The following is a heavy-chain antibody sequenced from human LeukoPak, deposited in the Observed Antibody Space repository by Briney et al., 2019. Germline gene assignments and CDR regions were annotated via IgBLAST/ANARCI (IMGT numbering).Heavy chain of an antibody. CDR3: ARTFFKQQHLDY. J-gene: IGHJ4*02. D-gene: IGHD6-13*01. V-gene: IGHV3-7*01. CDR1: GFTFSSYA. Sequence: GGSLRLSCAASGFTFSSYAMSWVRQAPGKGLEWVANIKQDGSEKYYVDSVKGRFTISRDNAKNSLYLQMNSLRAEDTAVYYCARTFFKQQHLDYWGQGTLVTVSS. CDR2: IKQDGSEK.